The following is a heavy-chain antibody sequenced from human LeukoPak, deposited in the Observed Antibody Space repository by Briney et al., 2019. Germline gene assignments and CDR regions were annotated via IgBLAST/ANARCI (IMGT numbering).Heavy chain of an antibody. Sequence: GGSLRLSCAASGFTFRSYAMHWVRQAPGKGLEWVALISYDGSNSYYADSVKGRFTISRDNSKNTLYLQMNSLRPEGTAVYYCARDQADSYDSSGYYPDYWGQGILVTVSS. CDR2: ISYDGSNS. CDR1: GFTFRSYA. CDR3: ARDQADSYDSSGYYPDY. D-gene: IGHD3-22*01. J-gene: IGHJ4*02. V-gene: IGHV3-30*04.